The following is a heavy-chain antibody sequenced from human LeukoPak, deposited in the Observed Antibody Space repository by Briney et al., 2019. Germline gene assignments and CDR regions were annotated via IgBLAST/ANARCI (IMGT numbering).Heavy chain of an antibody. V-gene: IGHV3-30-3*01. CDR2: ISYDGSNK. J-gene: IGHJ4*02. CDR1: GFTFSSYA. Sequence: GGSLRLSCAASGFTFSSYAMHWVRQAPGKGLEWVAVISYDGSNKYYADSVKGRFTISRDNSKNTLYLQMNSLRAEDMAVYYCARGDRIVGATGELFDYWGQGTLVTVSS. D-gene: IGHD1-26*01. CDR3: ARGDRIVGATGELFDY.